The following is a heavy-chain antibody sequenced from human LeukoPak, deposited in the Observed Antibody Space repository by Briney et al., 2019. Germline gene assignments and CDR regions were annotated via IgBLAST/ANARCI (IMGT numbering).Heavy chain of an antibody. CDR1: GYTFTSSD. CDR3: ARYLLATRRGNWFDP. CDR2: MNPNSGNT. V-gene: IGHV1-8*03. J-gene: IGHJ5*02. D-gene: IGHD6-6*01. Sequence: ASVKVSCKASGYTFTSSDINWVRQATGQGLEWMGWMNPNSGNTGYAQKFQGRVTFTRNTSIGTAYMELSSLRSEDTAMYYCARYLLATRRGNWFDPWGQGTLVTVSS.